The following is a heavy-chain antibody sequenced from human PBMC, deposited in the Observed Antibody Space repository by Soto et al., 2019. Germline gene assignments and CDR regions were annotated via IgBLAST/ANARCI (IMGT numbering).Heavy chain of an antibody. J-gene: IGHJ3*02. D-gene: IGHD3-10*01. CDR2: ISAYNGNT. Sequence: ASVKVSCKASGYTFTSYGISWVRQAPGQGLEWMGWISAYNGNTNYAQKLQGRVTMTTDTSTSTAYMELRSLRSYDTAVYYCARGLGTSLGISGIYTAVDNWGQGTMVTVSS. CDR1: GYTFTSYG. CDR3: ARGLGTSLGISGIYTAVDN. V-gene: IGHV1-18*01.